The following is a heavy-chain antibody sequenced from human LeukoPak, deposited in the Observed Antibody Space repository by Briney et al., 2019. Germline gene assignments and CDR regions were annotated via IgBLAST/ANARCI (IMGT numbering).Heavy chain of an antibody. CDR3: ARDFYGFGSGTYDY. D-gene: IGHD3-10*01. J-gene: IGHJ4*02. Sequence: ASVKVSCKASGGTFSSYAISWVRQAPGQGLEWMGRIIPILGIANYAQKFQGRVTITADKSTSTAYMELSSLRSEDTAVYYCARDFYGFGSGTYDYWGQGTLVTVSS. V-gene: IGHV1-69*04. CDR2: IIPILGIA. CDR1: GGTFSSYA.